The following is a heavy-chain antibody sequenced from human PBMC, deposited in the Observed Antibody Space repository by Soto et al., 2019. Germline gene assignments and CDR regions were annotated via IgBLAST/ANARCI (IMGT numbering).Heavy chain of an antibody. D-gene: IGHD2-2*01. J-gene: IGHJ6*03. V-gene: IGHV4-34*01. CDR2: INHSGST. CDR1: GGSFSGYY. CDR3: ARGTLYCSSTSCYYSYYYYYYMDV. Sequence: QVQLQQWGAGLLKPSETLSLTCAVYGGSFSGYYWSWIRQPPGKGLEWIGEINHSGSTNYNPSLKSRVTISVDPSKNQFSLKLSSVTAADTAVYYCARGTLYCSSTSCYYSYYYYYYMDVWGKGTTVTVSS.